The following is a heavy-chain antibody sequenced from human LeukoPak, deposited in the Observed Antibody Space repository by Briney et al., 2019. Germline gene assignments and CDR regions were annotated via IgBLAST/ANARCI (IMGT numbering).Heavy chain of an antibody. CDR1: GFTFSSYA. V-gene: IGHV3-30*04. D-gene: IGHD5-24*01. Sequence: GGSLRLSCAASGFTFSSYAMHWVRQAPGKGLEWVAVISYDGSNKYYADSVKGRFTISRDNSKNTLYLQMNSLRAEDTAVYYCARDGVPLPDEATITRYFDLWGRGTLVTVSS. CDR2: ISYDGSNK. CDR3: ARDGVPLPDEATITRYFDL. J-gene: IGHJ2*01.